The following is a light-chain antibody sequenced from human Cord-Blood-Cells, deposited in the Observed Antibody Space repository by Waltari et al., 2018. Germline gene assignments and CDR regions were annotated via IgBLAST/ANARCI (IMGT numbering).Light chain of an antibody. CDR2: GAS. V-gene: IGKV3-15*01. J-gene: IGKJ4*01. CDR1: QSVCSD. CDR3: PQYNNWPPPT. Sequence: EIVRTQSTDTLSVSPGERATLSCRASQSVCSDLAWYQQNAGQAPRFLIYGASTRPTNIPARFSGGASGTEFTLTLSCLQSEDFAFYYCPQYNNWPPPTFDGGTKVEIK.